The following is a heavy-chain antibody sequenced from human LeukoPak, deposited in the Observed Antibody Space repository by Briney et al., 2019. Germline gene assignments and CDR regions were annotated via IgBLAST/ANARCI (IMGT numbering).Heavy chain of an antibody. CDR2: IYTSGST. CDR1: GDSISSYY. V-gene: IGHV4-4*07. D-gene: IGHD5-18*01. CDR3: ARERGYSYGQGPYYYYYMDV. Sequence: SETLSLTCTVSGDSISSYYWSWIRQPAGKGLEWIGRIYTSGSTNYNPSLKSRVTMSVDTSKNQFSLKLSSVTAADTAVYYCARERGYSYGQGPYYYYYMDVWGKGTTATVSS. J-gene: IGHJ6*03.